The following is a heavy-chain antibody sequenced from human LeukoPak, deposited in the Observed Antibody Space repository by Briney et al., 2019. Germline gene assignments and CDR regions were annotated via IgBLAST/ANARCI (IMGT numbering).Heavy chain of an antibody. CDR2: TNTDGSST. D-gene: IGHD4-23*01. V-gene: IGHV3-74*03. Sequence: GGSLRLSCAASGFTFSSYWMHWVRQAPGKGLVWVSGTNTDGSSTMYADSVKGRFTIARDNAKNTLYLQVNSLRAEDTAVYYCYGANAEHWGQGTLVTVSS. J-gene: IGHJ1*01. CDR3: YGANAEH. CDR1: GFTFSSYW.